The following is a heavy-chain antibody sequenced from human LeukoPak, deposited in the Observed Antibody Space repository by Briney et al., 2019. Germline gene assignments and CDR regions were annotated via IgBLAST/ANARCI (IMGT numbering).Heavy chain of an antibody. Sequence: PGRSLRLSCAASGFTFSSYGMHWVRQAPGKGLEWVAVIWYDGSNKYYADSVKGRFTISRDNSKNTLYLQMNSLRAEDTAVYYCARVKYCSAGGCYAAFDIWGQGTMVTASS. CDR3: ARVKYCSAGGCYAAFDI. D-gene: IGHD2-15*01. V-gene: IGHV3-33*01. CDR1: GFTFSSYG. CDR2: IWYDGSNK. J-gene: IGHJ3*02.